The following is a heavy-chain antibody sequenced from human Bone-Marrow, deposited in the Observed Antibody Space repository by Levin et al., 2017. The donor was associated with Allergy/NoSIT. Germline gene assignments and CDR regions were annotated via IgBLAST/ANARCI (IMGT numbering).Heavy chain of an antibody. J-gene: IGHJ6*02. CDR2: INWNSGSV. D-gene: IGHD4-17*01. CDR1: GFAFDSYA. Sequence: SLKISCGASGFAFDSYAMHWARQTPGKGLEWVSGINWNSGSVGYADSVKGRFAISRDNAKNSLFLQMNSLRDEDTALYYCAKDRSTGDYGGRGRYYFYGMDVWGQGTTVIVSS. CDR3: AKDRSTGDYGGRGRYYFYGMDV. V-gene: IGHV3-9*01.